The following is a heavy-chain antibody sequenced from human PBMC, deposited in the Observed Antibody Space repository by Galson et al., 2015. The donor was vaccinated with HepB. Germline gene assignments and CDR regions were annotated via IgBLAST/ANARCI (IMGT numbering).Heavy chain of an antibody. Sequence: SLRLSCAASGFTFSSFAMSWVRQAPGKGLEWVSTISGSGGNTYFADSVRGRFTISRDNSNNTLYLQMNSVRVEDTAIYYCARGVIFGVVRQGLYYMDVWGKGTTVIVS. CDR3: ARGVIFGVVRQGLYYMDV. J-gene: IGHJ6*03. CDR2: ISGSGGNT. D-gene: IGHD3-3*01. V-gene: IGHV3-23*01. CDR1: GFTFSSFA.